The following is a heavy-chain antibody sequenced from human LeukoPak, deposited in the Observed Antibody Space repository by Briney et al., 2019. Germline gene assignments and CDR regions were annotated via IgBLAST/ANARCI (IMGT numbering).Heavy chain of an antibody. Sequence: ASVKVSCKASGYTFTGYDINWVRQATGQGLEWMGWMNPNSGNTGYAQKFQGRVTMTRNTSISTAYMELSSLRSEDTAVYYCARIAVAGNSPIDYWGQGTLVTVSS. D-gene: IGHD6-19*01. J-gene: IGHJ4*02. CDR2: MNPNSGNT. V-gene: IGHV1-8*01. CDR3: ARIAVAGNSPIDY. CDR1: GYTFTGYD.